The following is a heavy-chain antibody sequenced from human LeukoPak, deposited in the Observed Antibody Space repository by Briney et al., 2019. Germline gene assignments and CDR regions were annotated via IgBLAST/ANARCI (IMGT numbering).Heavy chain of an antibody. J-gene: IGHJ2*01. V-gene: IGHV3-23*01. CDR1: GFTFSDAW. Sequence: PGGSLRLSCAASGFTFSDAWMSWVRQAPGKGLEWVSAISGSGGGPYYADSVKGRFTISRDNSKSTLYLQMNSLRAEDTAVYYCAKDRATTKPKLGNWYFDLWGRGTLVTVSS. D-gene: IGHD7-27*01. CDR2: ISGSGGGP. CDR3: AKDRATTKPKLGNWYFDL.